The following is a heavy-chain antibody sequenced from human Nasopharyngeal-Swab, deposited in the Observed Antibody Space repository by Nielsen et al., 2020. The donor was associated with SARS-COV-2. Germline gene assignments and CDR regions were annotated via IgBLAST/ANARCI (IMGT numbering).Heavy chain of an antibody. CDR2: IIPIFGTA. J-gene: IGHJ4*02. D-gene: IGHD2-15*01. CDR3: ARRIVVVAATSPFDY. Sequence: SVKVSCKASGGTFSSYAISWVRQAPGQGLEWMGGIIPIFGTANYAQKFQGRVTITADKSTSTAYMELSSLRSEDTAAYYCARRIVVVAATSPFDYWGQGTLVTVSS. CDR1: GGTFSSYA. V-gene: IGHV1-69*06.